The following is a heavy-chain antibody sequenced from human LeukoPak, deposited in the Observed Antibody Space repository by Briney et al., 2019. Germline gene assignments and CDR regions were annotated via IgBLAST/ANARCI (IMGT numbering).Heavy chain of an antibody. V-gene: IGHV3-23*01. D-gene: IGHD3-3*01. CDR1: GFTFSNYA. Sequence: GGSLRLSCAASGFTFSNYAMSWVRQAPGKGLEWVSGINPSGGDTFYADSVKGRFTISGDNAKNSLYLQMNRLRVEDTALYYCAKLGYDFYFEYWGQGTLVTVSS. J-gene: IGHJ4*02. CDR2: INPSGGDT. CDR3: AKLGYDFYFEY.